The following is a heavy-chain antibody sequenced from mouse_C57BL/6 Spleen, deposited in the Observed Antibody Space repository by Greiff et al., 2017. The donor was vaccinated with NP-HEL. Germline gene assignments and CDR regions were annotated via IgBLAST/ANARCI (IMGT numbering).Heavy chain of an antibody. CDR3: TIPLYYYGSSYWYFDV. V-gene: IGHV1-15*01. Sequence: QVQLPPSGASLVSPWASFTLSCKASGYTFTDYEMHWVKQTPVHGLEWIGAIDPETGGTAYNQKFKGKAILTAEKSSSTAYMELRSLTSEDSAVYYCTIPLYYYGSSYWYFDVWGTGTTVTVSS. D-gene: IGHD1-1*01. J-gene: IGHJ1*03. CDR1: GYTFTDYE. CDR2: IDPETGGT.